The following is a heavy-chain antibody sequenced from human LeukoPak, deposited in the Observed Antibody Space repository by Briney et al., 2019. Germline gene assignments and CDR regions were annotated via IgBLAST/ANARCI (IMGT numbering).Heavy chain of an antibody. D-gene: IGHD6-19*01. CDR3: ARDRTGSGWSLESDY. V-gene: IGHV1-69*04. Sequence: SVKVSCKASGGTFSSYAISWVRQAPGQGLEWMGRIIPILGIANYAQKFQGRVTITADKSTSTAYMELSSLRSEDTAVYYRARDRTGSGWSLESDYWGQGTLVTVSS. CDR2: IIPILGIA. CDR1: GGTFSSYA. J-gene: IGHJ4*02.